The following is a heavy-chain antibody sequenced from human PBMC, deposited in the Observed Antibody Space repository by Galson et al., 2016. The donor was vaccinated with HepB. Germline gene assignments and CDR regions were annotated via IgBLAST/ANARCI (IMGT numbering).Heavy chain of an antibody. J-gene: IGHJ4*02. CDR2: IWYDGSKD. CDR1: GFSFGYYG. CDR3: ARDFKNDYFDY. Sequence: SLRLSCAASGFSFGYYGIHWVRQAPGKGLEWVAIIWYDGSKDYYADSVKGRFTISRDNSKNTVHLQMNSLRAGDTAVYYCARDFKNDYFDYWGQGTLVTVSS. V-gene: IGHV3-33*01.